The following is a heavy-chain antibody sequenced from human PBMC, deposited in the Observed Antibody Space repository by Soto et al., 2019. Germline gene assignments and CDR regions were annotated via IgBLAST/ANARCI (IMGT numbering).Heavy chain of an antibody. CDR2: IYYSGST. Sequence: LTCTVSGGSISSYYWSWIRQPPGKGLEWIGYIYYSGSTNYNPSLKSRVTISVDTSKNQFSLKLSSVTAAGTAVYYCAREMEQWLFDYWGQGTLVTVSS. D-gene: IGHD6-19*01. J-gene: IGHJ4*02. CDR1: GGSISSYY. V-gene: IGHV4-59*01. CDR3: AREMEQWLFDY.